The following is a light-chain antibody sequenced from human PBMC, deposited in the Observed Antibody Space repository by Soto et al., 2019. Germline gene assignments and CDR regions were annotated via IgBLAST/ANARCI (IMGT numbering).Light chain of an antibody. CDR3: VKRGSWTIT. Sequence: EIVLTQSPATLSLSPGERDILSCRASQSVSGYLSWYHQTPGQAPRLLIYDTSNRATRIPSRFSGSGSGTDFTLTISSLEPEEFAVYYCVKRGSWTITFGGGTKV. J-gene: IGKJ4*01. V-gene: IGKV3-11*01. CDR2: DTS. CDR1: QSVSGY.